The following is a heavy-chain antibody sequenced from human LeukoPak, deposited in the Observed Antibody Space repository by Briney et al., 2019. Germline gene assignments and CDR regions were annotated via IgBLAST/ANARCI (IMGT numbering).Heavy chain of an antibody. V-gene: IGHV3-23*01. Sequence: GGSLRLSCAASGFTFSSYEMNWVRQAPGKGLEWVSAISGSGGSTYYADSVKGRFTISSDNSKNTLYLQMNSLRVEDTAVYYCAKGRTGFRTFLGVIRKHGFDYWGQGTLVTVSS. CDR3: AKGRTGFRTFLGVIRKHGFDY. J-gene: IGHJ4*02. CDR1: GFTFSSYE. CDR2: ISGSGGST. D-gene: IGHD2/OR15-2a*01.